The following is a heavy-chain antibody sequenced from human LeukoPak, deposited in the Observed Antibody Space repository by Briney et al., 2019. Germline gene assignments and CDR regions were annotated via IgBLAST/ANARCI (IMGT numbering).Heavy chain of an antibody. CDR2: ISGGGGST. CDR1: GFTFSSYA. J-gene: IGHJ6*02. D-gene: IGHD2-2*01. Sequence: PGGSLRLSCAASGFTFSSYAMSWVRQAPGKGLEWVSAISGGGGSTYYADSVKGRFTISRDNSKNTLYLQMNSLRAEDTAVYYCVKFALGYCSSTSCLSLYYYYGMDVWGQGTTVTVSS. V-gene: IGHV3-23*01. CDR3: VKFALGYCSSTSCLSLYYYYGMDV.